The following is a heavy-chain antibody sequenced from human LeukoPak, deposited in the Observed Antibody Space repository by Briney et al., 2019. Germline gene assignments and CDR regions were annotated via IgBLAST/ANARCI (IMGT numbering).Heavy chain of an antibody. Sequence: ASVKVSCKASGYTFTGYYMHWVRQAPGQGLEWMGWINPNSGGTNYAQKFQGRVTMTRDTSISAAYMELSRLRSDDTAVYYCSRGLDSSGYYGYWGQGTLVTVSS. CDR1: GYTFTGYY. CDR2: INPNSGGT. J-gene: IGHJ4*02. CDR3: SRGLDSSGYYGY. V-gene: IGHV1-2*02. D-gene: IGHD3-22*01.